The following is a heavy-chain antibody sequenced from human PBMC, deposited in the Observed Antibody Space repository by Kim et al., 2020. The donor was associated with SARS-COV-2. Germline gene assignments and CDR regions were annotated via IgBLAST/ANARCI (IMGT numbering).Heavy chain of an antibody. D-gene: IGHD3-3*01. CDR3: ARQGFWRGYYVRGVDYYY. CDR1: GGSISSYY. V-gene: IGHV4-59*08. Sequence: SETLSLTCTVSGGSISSYYWSWIRQPPGKGLEWIGYIYYSGSTNYNSSLKSRVTISVDTSKNQFSLKLSSVTAADTAVYYCARQGFWRGYYVRGVDYYY. CDR2: IYYSGST. J-gene: IGHJ6*01.